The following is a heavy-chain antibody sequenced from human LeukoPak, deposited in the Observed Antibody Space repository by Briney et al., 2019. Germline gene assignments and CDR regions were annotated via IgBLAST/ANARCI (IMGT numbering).Heavy chain of an antibody. CDR3: AREGRGWEVAGTSAFDI. V-gene: IGHV3-7*01. D-gene: IGHD6-19*01. CDR2: IKQDGSEK. Sequence: GGSLRLYCAASGFTFSSYWMSWVRQAPGKGLEWVANIKQDGSEKYYVDSVKGRFTISRDNAKNSLYLQMNSLRAEDTAVYYCAREGRGWEVAGTSAFDIWGPGTMVTVSS. J-gene: IGHJ3*02. CDR1: GFTFSSYW.